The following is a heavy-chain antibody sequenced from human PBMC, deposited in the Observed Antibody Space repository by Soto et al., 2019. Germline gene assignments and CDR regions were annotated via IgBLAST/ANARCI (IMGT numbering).Heavy chain of an antibody. Sequence: HITLKESGPTLVKHTQTLTLSCTFSGFSLSTSGVGVGWLRHPSGKSLEWLALLYWDDDNRYNPALSSRLTLTKDTSKNQVVLTMTNMDPVDTATYYCAHGSGWLSNYWGQGTLVTDSS. CDR2: LYWDDDN. V-gene: IGHV2-5*02. J-gene: IGHJ4*02. CDR1: GFSLSTSGVG. D-gene: IGHD6-19*01. CDR3: AHGSGWLSNY.